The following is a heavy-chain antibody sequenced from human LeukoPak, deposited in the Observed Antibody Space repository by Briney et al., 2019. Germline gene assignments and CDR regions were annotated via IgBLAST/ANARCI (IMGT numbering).Heavy chain of an antibody. J-gene: IGHJ4*02. CDR3: ARHRVGVALTPHYFDC. V-gene: IGHV4-39*01. D-gene: IGHD1-26*01. CDR1: GGSISSSSYY. CDR2: IYYSGST. Sequence: SETLSLTCTVSGGSISSSSYYWGWIRQPPGKGLEWIGSIYYSGSTYYNPSLKSRVTISVDTSKNQFSLKLSSVTAADTAVYYCARHRVGVALTPHYFDCWGQGTPVTVSS.